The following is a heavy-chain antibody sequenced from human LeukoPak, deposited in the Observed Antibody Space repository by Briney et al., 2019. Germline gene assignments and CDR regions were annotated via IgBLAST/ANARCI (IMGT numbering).Heavy chain of an antibody. V-gene: IGHV3-66*02. Sequence: GGSLRLSCAASGFTDSSDYMGWVRQAPGKGLEYVSIIYGGGDTFYADSVKGRFTISRDNSKNTLYLQMNSLRAEDTAVYYCARDSHKLHSSAYFYFFDYWGQGTLVSVSS. J-gene: IGHJ4*02. D-gene: IGHD3-22*01. CDR1: GFTDSSDY. CDR2: IYGGGDT. CDR3: ARDSHKLHSSAYFYFFDY.